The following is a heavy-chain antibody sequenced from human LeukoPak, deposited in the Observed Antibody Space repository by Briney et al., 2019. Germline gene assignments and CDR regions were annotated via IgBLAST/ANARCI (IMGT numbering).Heavy chain of an antibody. D-gene: IGHD2-15*01. CDR3: ARAPDIVVVVAAKDNWFDP. CDR2: ISSSSSYI. V-gene: IGHV3-21*01. Sequence: GGSLRLSCAASGFTFSSYSMNWVRQAPGKGLEWVSSISSSSSYIYYADSVKGRFTISRDNAKNSLYLQMNSLRAEDTAVYYCARAPDIVVVVAAKDNWFDPWGQGTLVTVSS. CDR1: GFTFSSYS. J-gene: IGHJ5*02.